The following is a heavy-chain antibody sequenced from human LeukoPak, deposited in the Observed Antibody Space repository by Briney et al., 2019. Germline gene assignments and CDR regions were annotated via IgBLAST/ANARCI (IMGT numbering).Heavy chain of an antibody. D-gene: IGHD2-15*01. CDR3: AKPNTGYCSGGSCKRAYYFDY. J-gene: IGHJ4*02. Sequence: PGGSLRLSCAASGFTFSSYGMHWVRQAPGKGLEWGAVIWYDGSNKYYADSVKGRFTISRDNSKNTLYLQMNSLRAADTAVYYCAKPNTGYCSGGSCKRAYYFDYWGQGTLVTVSS. CDR1: GFTFSSYG. V-gene: IGHV3-33*06. CDR2: IWYDGSNK.